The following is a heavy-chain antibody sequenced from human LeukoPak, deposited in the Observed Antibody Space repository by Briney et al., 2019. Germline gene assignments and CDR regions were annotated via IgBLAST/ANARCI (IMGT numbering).Heavy chain of an antibody. V-gene: IGHV4-31*03. CDR3: ASSNYDSSGPSFDY. CDR1: GGSISSGGYY. Sequence: PSETLSLTRTVSGGSISSGGYYWSWNRQHPGKGLEWIGYIYYSGSTYYNPSLKSRVTISVDTSKNQFSLKLSSVTAADTAVYYCASSNYDSSGPSFDYWGQGTLVTVSS. CDR2: IYYSGST. J-gene: IGHJ4*02. D-gene: IGHD3-22*01.